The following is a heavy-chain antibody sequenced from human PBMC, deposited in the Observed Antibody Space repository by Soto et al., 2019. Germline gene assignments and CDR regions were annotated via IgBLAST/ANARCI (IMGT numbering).Heavy chain of an antibody. J-gene: IGHJ4*02. CDR3: ARNRDYAFDY. CDR1: GFTFSSYG. D-gene: IGHD4-17*01. V-gene: IGHV3-7*01. Sequence: GSLRLSCAASGFTFSSYGMHWVRQAPGKGLEWVAIIKQDGSNKYYVDSVKGRFTISRDNAKNSLYLQMNSLRTEDAAVYYCARNRDYAFDYWGRGTLVTVSS. CDR2: IKQDGSNK.